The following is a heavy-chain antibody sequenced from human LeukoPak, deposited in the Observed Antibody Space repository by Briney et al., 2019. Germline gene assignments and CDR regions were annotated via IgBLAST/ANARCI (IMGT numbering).Heavy chain of an antibody. CDR3: ARGNDFWSDYQSGMDY. V-gene: IGHV3-21*01. CDR2: ISSSGTYI. Sequence: GGSLRLSCAASGFTFSSYSMNWVRQAPGKGLEWVSSISSSGTYIYFADSVKGRFTISRDNAKNSLYLQMNSLRAEDTAVYYCARGNDFWSDYQSGMDYWGQGTLVTVSS. J-gene: IGHJ4*02. D-gene: IGHD3-3*01. CDR1: GFTFSSYS.